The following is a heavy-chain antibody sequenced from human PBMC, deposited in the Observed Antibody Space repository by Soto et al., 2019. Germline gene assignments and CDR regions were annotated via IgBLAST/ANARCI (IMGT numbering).Heavy chain of an antibody. D-gene: IGHD2-21*02. CDR1: GFTFSSYA. Sequence: EVQLLESGGGLVQPGGSLRLSCAASGFTFSSYAMSWVRQAPGKGLEWVSAISGSGGSTYYADSVKGRFTISRDNSKNTLYLQMNSLSAEDTAVYYCAKVKVVVTAIPDAFDIWGQGTMVTVSS. CDR2: ISGSGGST. J-gene: IGHJ3*02. CDR3: AKVKVVVTAIPDAFDI. V-gene: IGHV3-23*01.